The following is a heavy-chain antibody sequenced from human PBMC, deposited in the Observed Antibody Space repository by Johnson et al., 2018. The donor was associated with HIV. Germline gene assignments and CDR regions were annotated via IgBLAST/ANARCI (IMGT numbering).Heavy chain of an antibody. CDR2: ISYDGNNE. J-gene: IGHJ3*02. D-gene: IGHD2-21*01. CDR1: GFTFSTYA. V-gene: IGHV3-30*03. Sequence: QVQLVESGGGVVQPGRSLRLSCVASGFTFSTYAMHWVRQAPGKGLEWVAVISYDGNNESYAHSVKGRFTISRDNSKSTLFLQMNSLRPEDEAVYYCARIRGAVITECGDCYSGFDAFEIWGQGTMVTVS. CDR3: ARIRGAVITECGDCYSGFDAFEI.